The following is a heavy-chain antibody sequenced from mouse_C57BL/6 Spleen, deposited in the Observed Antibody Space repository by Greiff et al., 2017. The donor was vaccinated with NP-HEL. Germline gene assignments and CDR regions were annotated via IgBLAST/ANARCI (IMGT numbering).Heavy chain of an antibody. CDR3: ARGGDYDKDYAMDY. V-gene: IGHV5-4*03. D-gene: IGHD2-4*01. CDR2: ISDGGSYT. Sequence: EVKVVESGGGLVKPGGSLKLSCAASGFTFSSYAMSWFRQTPEKRLDWVATISDGGSYTYYPDNVKGRFTISRDNAKNNLYLQMSHLKSEDTAMYYCARGGDYDKDYAMDYWGQGTSVTVSS. CDR1: GFTFSSYA. J-gene: IGHJ4*01.